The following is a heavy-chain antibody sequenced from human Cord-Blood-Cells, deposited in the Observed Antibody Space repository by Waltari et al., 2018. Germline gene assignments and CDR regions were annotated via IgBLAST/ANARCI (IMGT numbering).Heavy chain of an antibody. CDR2: INPNSGGT. CDR3: ARGKTGTTYYYYYMDV. V-gene: IGHV1-2*02. CDR1: GYTFTGYY. J-gene: IGHJ6*03. D-gene: IGHD1-7*01. Sequence: QVQLVQSGAEVKKPGASVKVSCKASGYTFTGYYMHWVRRAPGQGLEWMGWINPNSGGTNYAQKFQGRVTMTRDTSISTAYMELSRLRSDDTAVYYCARGKTGTTYYYYYMDVWGKGTTVTVSS.